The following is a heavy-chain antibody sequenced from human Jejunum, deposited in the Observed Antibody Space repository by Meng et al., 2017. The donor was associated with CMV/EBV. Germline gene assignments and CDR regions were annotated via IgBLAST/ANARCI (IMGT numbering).Heavy chain of an antibody. CDR2: ISANTGTP. Sequence: QVQLVESGSELKKPGASVKVACKASGYTFSTYTINWVRQAHGRGLEWMGWISANTGTPTYTQGFTGRFVFSLDTSVSTAYLQISSLKAEDTAVYYCARGGNFDPWGQGTLVTVSS. J-gene: IGHJ5*02. CDR1: GYTFSTYT. CDR3: ARGGNFDP. V-gene: IGHV7-4-1*02. D-gene: IGHD2/OR15-2a*01.